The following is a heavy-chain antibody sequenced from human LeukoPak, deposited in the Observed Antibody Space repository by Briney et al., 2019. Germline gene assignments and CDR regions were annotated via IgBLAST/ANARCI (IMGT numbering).Heavy chain of an antibody. CDR1: GFTFSSYG. Sequence: PGGSLRLSCAASGFTFSSYGMHWVRQAPGKGLEWVAVISYDGSNKYYADSVKGRFTISRDNSKNTLYLHMNSLRAEDTAVYYCAKVPYGDYVFDYWGQGTLVTVSS. CDR3: AKVPYGDYVFDY. J-gene: IGHJ4*02. D-gene: IGHD4-17*01. V-gene: IGHV3-30*18. CDR2: ISYDGSNK.